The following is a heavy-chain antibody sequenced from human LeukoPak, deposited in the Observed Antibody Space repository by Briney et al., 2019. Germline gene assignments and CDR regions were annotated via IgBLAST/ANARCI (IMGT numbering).Heavy chain of an antibody. V-gene: IGHV3-23*01. D-gene: IGHD3-10*01. CDR3: AKGGVRGGPYYYGMDV. CDR2: ISGSGGST. CDR1: GFTFSSYA. J-gene: IGHJ6*02. Sequence: GGSLRLSCAASGFTFSSYAMSWVRQAPGKGLEWVSAISGSGGSTYYADSVKGRFTISRDNSKNTLYLQMNSLRAEDTAVYYCAKGGVRGGPYYYGMDVWGQGTTVTVSS.